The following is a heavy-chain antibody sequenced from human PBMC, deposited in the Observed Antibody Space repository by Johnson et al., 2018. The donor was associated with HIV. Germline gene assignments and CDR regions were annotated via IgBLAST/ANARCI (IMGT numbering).Heavy chain of an antibody. CDR2: LYSGGTT. CDR1: GFTVSSNY. Sequence: QPGGSLRLSCAASGFTVSSNYMSWVRQAPGTGLEWVSVLYSGGTTYYVDSVKGSFTIYRDNSKNTLYLQMNSLRAEDTAVYYCAREAVPRGLQSAFGGAFDIWGQGTMVTVAA. D-gene: IGHD3-16*01. J-gene: IGHJ3*02. V-gene: IGHV3-66*01. CDR3: AREAVPRGLQSAFGGAFDI.